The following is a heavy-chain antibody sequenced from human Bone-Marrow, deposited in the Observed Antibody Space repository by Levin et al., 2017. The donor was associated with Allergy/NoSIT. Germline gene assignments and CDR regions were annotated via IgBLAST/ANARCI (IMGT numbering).Heavy chain of an antibody. CDR3: ARYSGYDFPL. CDR1: GFNVSEKF. CDR2: VYRGDNI. J-gene: IGHJ6*02. Sequence: GESLKISCAASGFNVSEKFMSWVRQAPGKGLEWVSIVYRGDNIYFSDSVKGRFSVSRDNSKNTVHLQMNRLRAEDTAVYYCARYSGYDFPLWGQGTTVIVSS. V-gene: IGHV3-66*01. D-gene: IGHD5-12*01.